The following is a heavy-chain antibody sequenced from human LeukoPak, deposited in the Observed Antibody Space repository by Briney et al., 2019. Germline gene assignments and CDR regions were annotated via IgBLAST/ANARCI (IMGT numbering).Heavy chain of an antibody. V-gene: IGHV3-30*18. CDR2: ISYDGGNK. CDR1: GFTFSSYG. J-gene: IGHJ3*02. Sequence: GGSLRLSCAASGFTFSSYGMHWVRQAPGKGLEWVAVISYDGGNKYYADSVKGRFTISRDNSKNTLYLQMNSLRAEDTAVYYCAKPEREGAYCGGDCYKDAFDIWGQGTMVIVSS. CDR3: AKPEREGAYCGGDCYKDAFDI. D-gene: IGHD2-21*02.